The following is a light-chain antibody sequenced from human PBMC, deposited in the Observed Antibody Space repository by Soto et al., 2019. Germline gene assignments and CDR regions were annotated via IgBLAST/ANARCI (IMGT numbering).Light chain of an antibody. V-gene: IGKV1-5*01. CDR1: QSISNW. CDR3: QRYNTY. J-gene: IGKJ4*01. CDR2: DAS. Sequence: DIQMTQSPSTLSASVGDRVTITCRARQSISNWLAWYQQKPGKAPKLLIYDASSLESGVPARFSGSGSGIEFTLTNSRLYADDFAHYYNQRYNTYFGEGTKVEIK.